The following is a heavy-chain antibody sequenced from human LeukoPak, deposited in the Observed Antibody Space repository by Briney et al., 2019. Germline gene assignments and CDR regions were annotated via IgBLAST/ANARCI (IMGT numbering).Heavy chain of an antibody. J-gene: IGHJ4*02. CDR3: AREGTTYYYGSGTPGFDY. CDR1: GGSISSGGYY. V-gene: IGHV4-31*03. CDR2: IYYSGIT. D-gene: IGHD3-10*01. Sequence: SQTLSLTCPVSGGSISSGGYYWSWIRQHPGKGLEWIWYIYYSGITYYNPSLKSRVTISVDTSKNQFSLKLSSVTAADTAVYYCAREGTTYYYGSGTPGFDYWGQGTLVTVSS.